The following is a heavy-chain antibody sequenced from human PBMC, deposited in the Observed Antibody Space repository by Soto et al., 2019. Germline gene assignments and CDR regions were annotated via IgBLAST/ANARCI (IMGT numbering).Heavy chain of an antibody. CDR2: ISSSSSDT. D-gene: IGHD3-3*01. V-gene: IGHV3-11*06. CDR1: GFTFSDYF. J-gene: IGHJ4*02. CDR3: ARDYDFWSGYLSGHFDY. Sequence: QVQLVESGGGLVKPGGSLRLSCAASGFTFSDYFLTWIRQAPGKGLEWVSYISSSSSDTNYADFVKGRFTIPRDNANNSLFLQMNNLRLDDTAVYYCARDYDFWSGYLSGHFDYWGQGTLVTVSS.